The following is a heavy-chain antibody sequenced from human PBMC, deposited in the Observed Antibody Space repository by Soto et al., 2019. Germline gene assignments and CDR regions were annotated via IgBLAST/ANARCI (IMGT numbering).Heavy chain of an antibody. V-gene: IGHV1-69*13. J-gene: IGHJ5*02. Sequence: SVKVSCKASGGTFSSYAISWVRQAPGQGLEWMGGIIPIFGTANYAQKFQGRVTITADESTSTAYMELSSLRSEDTAVYYRARASSYYDSSGSWPRGWFDPWGQGTLVTVSS. CDR3: ARASSYYDSSGSWPRGWFDP. CDR2: IIPIFGTA. D-gene: IGHD3-22*01. CDR1: GGTFSSYA.